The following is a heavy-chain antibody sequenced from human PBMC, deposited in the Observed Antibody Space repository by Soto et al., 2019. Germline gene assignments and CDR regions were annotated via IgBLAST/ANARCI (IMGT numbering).Heavy chain of an antibody. CDR1: GYTFTSYA. CDR3: ARDNGIAAAGSGGYYYYGMDV. D-gene: IGHD6-13*01. V-gene: IGHV1-3*01. Sequence: QVPLVQSGAEVKKPGASVKVSCKASGYTFTSYAMHWVRQAPGQRLEWMGWINAGNGNTKYSQKFQGRVTITRDTSASTAYMELSSLRSEDTAVYYCARDNGIAAAGSGGYYYYGMDVWGQGTTVTVSS. CDR2: INAGNGNT. J-gene: IGHJ6*02.